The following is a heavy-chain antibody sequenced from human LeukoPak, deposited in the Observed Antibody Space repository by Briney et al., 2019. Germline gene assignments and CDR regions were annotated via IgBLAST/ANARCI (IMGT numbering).Heavy chain of an antibody. Sequence: PGGSLRLSCAASGFTFSSYAMSWVRQAPGKGLEWVSAISGSGGSTYYADSVKGRFTISRDNSKNTLYLQVNSLRAEDTAVYYCAKDSVVVPAAPTYFDYWGQGTLVTVSS. J-gene: IGHJ4*02. V-gene: IGHV3-23*01. D-gene: IGHD2-2*01. CDR3: AKDSVVVPAAPTYFDY. CDR2: ISGSGGST. CDR1: GFTFSSYA.